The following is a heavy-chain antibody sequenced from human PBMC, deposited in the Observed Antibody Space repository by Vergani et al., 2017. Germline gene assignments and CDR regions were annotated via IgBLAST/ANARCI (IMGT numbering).Heavy chain of an antibody. CDR2: IDSSSSYI. J-gene: IGHJ4*02. CDR3: ARDPLFLDVLIAVPSFDF. CDR1: EFAFKNYS. D-gene: IGHD4/OR15-4a*01. V-gene: IGHV3-21*01. Sequence: EVHLVESGGGLVKPGGSLRLTCVGSEFAFKNYSLHWVRQAPGKGLEWVSSIDSSSSYISYDDSVKGRFTISRDNTKNSLYLQMTSLRVEDTAIYYCARDPLFLDVLIAVPSFDFWGQGTLVSVSS.